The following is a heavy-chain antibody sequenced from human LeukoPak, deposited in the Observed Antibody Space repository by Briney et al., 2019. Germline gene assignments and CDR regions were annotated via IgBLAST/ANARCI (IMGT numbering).Heavy chain of an antibody. CDR2: IYPGVSDT. CDR1: GYTFTNYW. V-gene: IGHV5-51*01. CDR3: SRTPIAVTGTWLDY. D-gene: IGHD6-19*01. J-gene: IGHJ4*02. Sequence: GESLKISCKASGYTFTNYWIAWVRQMPGKGLEWMGVIYPGVSDTRYSTSFQGQITRSVDKSISTAFLQWSSLKASDNAMYYCSRTPIAVTGTWLDYWGQGGLLTVSS.